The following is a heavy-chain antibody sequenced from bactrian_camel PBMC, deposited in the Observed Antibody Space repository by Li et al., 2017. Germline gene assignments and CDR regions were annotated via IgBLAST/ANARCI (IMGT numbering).Heavy chain of an antibody. CDR3: RRQIDGDEK. Sequence: HVQLVESGGGSVPPGGSLRLSCAASGYAISGDCMGWFRQAPGKEREGVASLERSGRVSYADSVKGRFTISKDNAKNTLYLQLDSLKIEDTAMYFCRRQIDGDEKRGQGTQVTVS. J-gene: IGHJ4*01. CDR1: GYAISGDC. CDR2: LERSGRV. V-gene: IGHV3S26*01.